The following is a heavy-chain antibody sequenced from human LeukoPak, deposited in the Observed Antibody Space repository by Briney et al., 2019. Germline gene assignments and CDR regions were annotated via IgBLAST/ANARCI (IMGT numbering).Heavy chain of an antibody. CDR1: GFTFSSYW. V-gene: IGHV3-7*03. CDR3: ARGEGSYEFWRTTYYFDY. D-gene: IGHD3-3*01. CDR2: IKQDGSEK. Sequence: GGSLRRSCAASGFTFSSYWMSWVREAPGKGLEWVANIKQDGSEKYYVDYVKGRFTISRDNAKNSLYLQMNSLRAEDTAVYYCARGEGSYEFWRTTYYFDYWGQGTLVTVSS. J-gene: IGHJ4*02.